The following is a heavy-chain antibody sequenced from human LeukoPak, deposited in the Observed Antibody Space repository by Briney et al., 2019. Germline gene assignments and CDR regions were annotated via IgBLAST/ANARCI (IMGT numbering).Heavy chain of an antibody. J-gene: IGHJ5*02. Sequence: PGGSLRLSCAASGFTFSSYEMNWVRQAPGKGLEWVSYISSSGSTIYYADSVKGRFTISRDNAKNSLYLQMNSLRAEDTAVYYCARDLFIGPAYGSSPNNWFDPWGQGTLVTVSS. D-gene: IGHD3-10*01. CDR2: ISSSGSTI. V-gene: IGHV3-48*03. CDR3: ARDLFIGPAYGSSPNNWFDP. CDR1: GFTFSSYE.